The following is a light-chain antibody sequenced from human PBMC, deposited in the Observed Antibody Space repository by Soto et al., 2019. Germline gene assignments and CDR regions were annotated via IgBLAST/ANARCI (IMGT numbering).Light chain of an antibody. CDR2: EAT. CDR1: SGDVGTYDL. J-gene: IGLJ3*02. Sequence: QSALTQPASVSGSPGQSITISCTGTSGDVGTYDLVSWYQHHPGAAPKLMIYEATRRPSGISNRFSGSKSDNTASLTISGLQADDEADYFCTSYTTSSTWVFGGGTQLTVL. CDR3: TSYTTSSTWV. V-gene: IGLV2-14*02.